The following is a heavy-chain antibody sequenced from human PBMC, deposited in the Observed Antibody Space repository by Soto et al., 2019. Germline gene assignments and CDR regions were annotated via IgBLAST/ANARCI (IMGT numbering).Heavy chain of an antibody. V-gene: IGHV3-23*01. CDR3: AKDVTFGNSGVLGY. D-gene: IGHD2-15*01. CDR1: GFTFSSFA. CDR2: ISGSGDTS. Sequence: EVQLLESGGGLVQPGGSLRLSCAASGFTFSSFAMTWVRQAPGKGLEWVSVISGSGDTSYYGDSMKGRFIISRDNSKDTLYLQMNSLRAEDTAIYYCAKDVTFGNSGVLGYWGQGTLVTVSS. J-gene: IGHJ4*02.